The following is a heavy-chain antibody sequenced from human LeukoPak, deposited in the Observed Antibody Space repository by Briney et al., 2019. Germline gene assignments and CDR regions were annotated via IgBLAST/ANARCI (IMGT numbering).Heavy chain of an antibody. Sequence: SETLSLTCAVYGGSFSGYYWSWIRQPPGKGLEWIGEINHSGSTNYNPSLKSRVTISVDTSKNQFSLKLSPVTAADTAVYYCAVPHYDFWSGPFDIWGQGTMVTVSS. CDR2: INHSGST. CDR1: GGSFSGYY. D-gene: IGHD3-3*01. CDR3: AVPHYDFWSGPFDI. V-gene: IGHV4-34*01. J-gene: IGHJ3*02.